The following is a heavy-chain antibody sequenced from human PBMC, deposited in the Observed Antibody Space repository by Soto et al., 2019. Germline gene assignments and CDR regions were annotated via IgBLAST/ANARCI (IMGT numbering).Heavy chain of an antibody. J-gene: IGHJ4*02. V-gene: IGHV3-49*03. CDR3: TRDPMTVAAQSPAFDY. CDR2: IRSKAYGGTT. Sequence: GGSLRLSCTASGFTFGDYAMSWFRQAPGKGLEWVGFIRSKAYGGTTEYAASVKGRFTISRDDSKSIAYLQMNSLKTEDTAVYYCTRDPMTVAAQSPAFDYWGQGTLVTVSS. D-gene: IGHD2-15*01. CDR1: GFTFGDYA.